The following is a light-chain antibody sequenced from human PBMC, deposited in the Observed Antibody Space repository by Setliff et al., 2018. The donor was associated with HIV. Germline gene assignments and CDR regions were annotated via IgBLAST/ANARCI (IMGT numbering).Light chain of an antibody. CDR1: SSDVGGYNY. CDR3: ATWDDSMNGYV. CDR2: DVS. V-gene: IGLV2-14*03. Sequence: QSALTQPASVSGSPGQSITISCTGTSSDVGGYNYVSWYQQHPGKAPQLRIYDVSNRPSGVSNRFSGSKSGNTASLTISGLQADDEADYYCATWDDSMNGYVFGTGTKVTVL. J-gene: IGLJ1*01.